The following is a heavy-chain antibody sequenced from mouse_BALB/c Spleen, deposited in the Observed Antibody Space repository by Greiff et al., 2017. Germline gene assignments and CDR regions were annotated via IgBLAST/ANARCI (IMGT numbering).Heavy chain of an antibody. CDR3: TYYGNYFDY. CDR1: GYTFTSYW. Sequence: QVQLQQPGAELVRPGASVKLSCKASGYTFTSYWINWVKQRPGQGLEWIGNIYPSDSYTNYNQKFKDKATLTVDKSSSTAYMQLSSPTSEDSAVYYCTYYGNYFDYWGQGTTLTVSS. CDR2: IYPSDSYT. J-gene: IGHJ2*01. V-gene: IGHV1-69*02. D-gene: IGHD2-1*01.